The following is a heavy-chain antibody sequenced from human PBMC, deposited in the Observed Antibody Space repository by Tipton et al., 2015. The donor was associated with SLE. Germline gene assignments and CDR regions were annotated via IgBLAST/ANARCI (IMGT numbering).Heavy chain of an antibody. V-gene: IGHV4-34*01. J-gene: IGHJ4*02. CDR2: VSRSGSP. CDR3: ARQGTGFGSGRDDY. CDR1: SGSFSGYS. D-gene: IGHD1-14*01. Sequence: TLSLTCGVYSGSFSGYSWNWIRQAPGKGLEWIGEVSRSGSPNYNPSLKSRVTTSVDTSKNQFSLSLYSVTVEDTAVYYCARQGTGFGSGRDDYWGQGILVTVSS.